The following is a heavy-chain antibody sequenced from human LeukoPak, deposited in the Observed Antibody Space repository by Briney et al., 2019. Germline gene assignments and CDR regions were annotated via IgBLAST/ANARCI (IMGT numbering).Heavy chain of an antibody. CDR3: ARDTHSKERFDY. CDR2: INHSGST. J-gene: IGHJ4*02. D-gene: IGHD1-1*01. CDR1: GGSFSGYY. V-gene: IGHV4-34*01. Sequence: PSETLSLTCAVYGGSFSGYYWSWIRQPPGKGLEWIGEINHSGSTNYNPSLKSRVTISVDTSKNQFSLKLSSVTAADTAVYYCARDTHSKERFDYWGQGTLVTVSS.